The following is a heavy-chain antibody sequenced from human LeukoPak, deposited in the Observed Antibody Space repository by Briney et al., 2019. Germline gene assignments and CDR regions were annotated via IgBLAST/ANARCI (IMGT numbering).Heavy chain of an antibody. CDR3: ARDIRRRLLWFGEIPPFDP. CDR2: ISAYNGNT. J-gene: IGHJ5*02. D-gene: IGHD3-10*01. V-gene: IGHV1-18*04. CDR1: GYTFTSYG. Sequence: ASVKVSCKASGYTFTSYGTSWVRQAPGQGLEWMGWISAYNGNTNYAQKLQGRVTMTTDTSTSTAYMELRSLRSDDTAVYYCARDIRRRLLWFGEIPPFDPWGQGTLVTVSS.